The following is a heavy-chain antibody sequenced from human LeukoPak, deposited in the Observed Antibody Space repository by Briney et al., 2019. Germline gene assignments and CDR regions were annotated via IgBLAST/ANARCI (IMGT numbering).Heavy chain of an antibody. CDR2: IFTSGGEI. D-gene: IGHD5-18*01. CDR3: ATYRQVLLPFES. J-gene: IGHJ4*02. V-gene: IGHV3-23*01. Sequence: GGYLRLYCAASGFTFSTFAMLWVRQPPGKGLEWVSSIFTSGGEIHYADSVRGRFTMSRDNSKSILSLQMNSLRAEDTAIYYCATYRQVLLPFESWGQGTLVTVSS. CDR1: GFTFSTFA.